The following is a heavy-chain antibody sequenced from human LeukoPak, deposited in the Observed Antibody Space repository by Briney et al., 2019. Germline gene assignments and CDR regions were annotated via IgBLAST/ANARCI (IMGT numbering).Heavy chain of an antibody. CDR3: ARARDYDSTDFDY. CDR1: GFTFSSYW. D-gene: IGHD3-22*01. Sequence: GGSLRRSCAASGFTFSSYWMSWVRQAPGKGLEWVANIKQDGSEKYYVDSVKGRFTISRDNAKNSLYLQMNSLRAEDTAVYYCARARDYDSTDFDYWGQGTLVTVSS. J-gene: IGHJ4*02. V-gene: IGHV3-7*01. CDR2: IKQDGSEK.